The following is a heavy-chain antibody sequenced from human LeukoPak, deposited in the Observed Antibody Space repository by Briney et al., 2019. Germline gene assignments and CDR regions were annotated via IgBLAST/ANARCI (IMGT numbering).Heavy chain of an antibody. D-gene: IGHD3-3*01. CDR3: ARSKYDFWSGFRPKAPFDY. Sequence: ASVKVSCKASGYTFTGYYMHWVRQAPGQGLEWMGWINPNSGGTNYAQKFQGRVTMTRDTSISTAYMELSRLRSDDTAVYYCARSKYDFWSGFRPKAPFDYWGQGTLVTVS. V-gene: IGHV1-2*02. J-gene: IGHJ4*02. CDR2: INPNSGGT. CDR1: GYTFTGYY.